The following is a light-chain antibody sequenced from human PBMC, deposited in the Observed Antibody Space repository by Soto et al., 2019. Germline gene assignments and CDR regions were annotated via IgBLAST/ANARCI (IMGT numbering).Light chain of an antibody. J-gene: IGKJ1*01. V-gene: IGKV1-6*01. CDR3: LQDYNFQP. Sequence: IHMNHTPSTLSSSVIYTVTSTCRSSQSLSEWLAWYQQKPGKAPKLLIYAASSLQSGVPSRFSGSGSGTDFTLTISSLQPEDFATYYCLQDYNFQPFGQGTKVDVK. CDR2: AAS. CDR1: QSLSEW.